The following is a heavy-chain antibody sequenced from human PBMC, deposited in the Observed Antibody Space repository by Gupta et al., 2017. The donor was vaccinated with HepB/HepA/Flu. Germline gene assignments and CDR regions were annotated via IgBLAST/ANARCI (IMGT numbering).Heavy chain of an antibody. V-gene: IGHV4-31*03. CDR1: GGSVSTGDYS. CDR2: IYSRGDA. J-gene: IGHJ6*02. D-gene: IGHD3-10*01. CDR3: ARDGAGSYPHFYYGMDV. Sequence: QVQLQESGPGLVKPSQTLSLPCSVSGGSVSTGDYSWAWIRQHPEKGLEWIAYIYSRGDAYYNPSLKSRLTISVDTSKNQFSLKLNSVTAADTAVYYCARDGAGSYPHFYYGMDVWGQGTTVTVSS.